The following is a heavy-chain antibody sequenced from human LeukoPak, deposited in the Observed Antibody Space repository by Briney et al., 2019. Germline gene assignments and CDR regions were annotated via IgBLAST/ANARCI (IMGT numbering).Heavy chain of an antibody. J-gene: IGHJ4*02. CDR3: ARRGGSLNYFDY. V-gene: IGHV5-51*01. CDR1: GYNFPTYW. Sequence: AGESLKISCQGSGYNFPTYWIGWVRQMPGKGLEWMGIIYPGDSDIRYSPSFQGQVTISADKSISTAYLQWSSLKASDTAMYFCARRGGSLNYFDYWGQGTLVTVSS. CDR2: IYPGDSDI. D-gene: IGHD1-26*01.